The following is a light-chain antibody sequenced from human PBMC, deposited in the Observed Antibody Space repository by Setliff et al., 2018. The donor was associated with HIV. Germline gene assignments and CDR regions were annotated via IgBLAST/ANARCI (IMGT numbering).Light chain of an antibody. CDR3: LQYDSSPLT. J-gene: IGKJ4*01. CDR1: QSLGSNS. CDR2: GAS. V-gene: IGKV3-20*01. Sequence: TLSLSPGQRVTLSCKASQSLGSNSLAWYKQIPGQTPRLLIFGASSRANGIPDRFSGSGSGTHFTLTIRRLEPEDCAVYYCLQYDSSPLTFGGGTKVDIK.